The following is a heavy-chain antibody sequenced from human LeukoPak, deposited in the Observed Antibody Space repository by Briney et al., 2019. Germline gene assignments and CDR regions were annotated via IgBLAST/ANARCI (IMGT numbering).Heavy chain of an antibody. Sequence: ASVKVSCKASGYTFTGYYMHWVRQAPGQGLEWMGWINPNSGGTNYAQKFQGRVTMTRDTSISPAYMELSRLRSDDTAVYYCARDRGVIGSARFDPWGQGTLVTVSS. V-gene: IGHV1-2*02. CDR3: ARDRGVIGSARFDP. CDR1: GYTFTGYY. J-gene: IGHJ5*02. D-gene: IGHD3-3*01. CDR2: INPNSGGT.